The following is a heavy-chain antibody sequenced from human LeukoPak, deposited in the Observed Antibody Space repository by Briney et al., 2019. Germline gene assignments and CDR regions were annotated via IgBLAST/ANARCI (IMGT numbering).Heavy chain of an antibody. Sequence: SGPSLTLSCAPSGFTFSDYSMSWVRQAPGGGLEWVSAISGGGDKTFHADSVKGRFTTSRDNSTNTLSLQMSSLRVQDSAVYFCAKDTSAWWYHRAYMNVWGTGTTVTVSS. CDR2: ISGGGDKT. D-gene: IGHD2-15*01. CDR3: AKDTSAWWYHRAYMNV. CDR1: GFTFSDYS. V-gene: IGHV3-23*01. J-gene: IGHJ6*03.